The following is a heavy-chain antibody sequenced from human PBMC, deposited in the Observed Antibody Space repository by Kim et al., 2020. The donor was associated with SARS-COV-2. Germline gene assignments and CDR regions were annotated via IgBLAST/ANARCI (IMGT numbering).Heavy chain of an antibody. V-gene: IGHV1-69*13. CDR1: GGTFSSYA. CDR2: IIPIFGTA. Sequence: SVKVSCKASGGTFSSYAISWVRQAPGQGLEWMGGIIPIFGTANYAQKFQGRVTITADESTSTAYMELSSLRSEDTAVYYCAREEGYCSGGSCYYFDYWGQGTLVTVSS. CDR3: AREEGYCSGGSCYYFDY. J-gene: IGHJ4*02. D-gene: IGHD2-15*01.